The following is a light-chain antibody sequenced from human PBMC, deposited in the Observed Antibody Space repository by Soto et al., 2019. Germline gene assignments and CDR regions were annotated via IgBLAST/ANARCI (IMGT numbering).Light chain of an antibody. Sequence: DIQMTQSPSTLSASVGDRVTITCRASQSISSWLAWYQQKPGKAPNLLIYKASILERGVPSRFSGCGSGTEFTLTISSMQPDDVATYYCQQYNSYPLTFCGGTKVDIK. J-gene: IGKJ4*01. V-gene: IGKV1-5*03. CDR1: QSISSW. CDR3: QQYNSYPLT. CDR2: KAS.